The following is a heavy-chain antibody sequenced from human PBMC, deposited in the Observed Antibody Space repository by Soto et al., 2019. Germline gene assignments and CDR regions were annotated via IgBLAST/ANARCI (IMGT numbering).Heavy chain of an antibody. V-gene: IGHV5-51*03. Sequence: EVQLVQSGAEVKKPGESLKISCKASGYTFTNYWIGWVRQMPGKGLEWVGIIHPGDSETRHSPSLQGQVTISADTSISTAYLQWGSLKASDTAMYYCARHQAAFCTTARCYAFDYWGQGTLVTVSS. CDR2: IHPGDSET. J-gene: IGHJ4*02. D-gene: IGHD2-2*01. CDR3: ARHQAAFCTTARCYAFDY. CDR1: GYTFTNYW.